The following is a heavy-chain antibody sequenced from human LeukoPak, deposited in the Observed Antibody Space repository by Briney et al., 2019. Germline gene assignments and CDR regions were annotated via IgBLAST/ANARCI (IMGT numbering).Heavy chain of an antibody. Sequence: GGSLRLSCVASGFTFGKYWMSWVRQAPGKGLEWVANIKLDGSEKNYVDSVKGRFTISRDNTKNSLYLQMDSLRVEDTAVFYCARDQYDTWSRRGNFDSWGQGTLVIVSS. CDR2: IKLDGSEK. J-gene: IGHJ4*02. D-gene: IGHD3-3*01. V-gene: IGHV3-7*03. CDR1: GFTFGKYW. CDR3: ARDQYDTWSRRGNFDS.